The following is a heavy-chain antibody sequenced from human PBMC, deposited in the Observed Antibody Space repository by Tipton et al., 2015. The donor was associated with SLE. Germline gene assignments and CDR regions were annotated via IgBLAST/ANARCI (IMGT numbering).Heavy chain of an antibody. J-gene: IGHJ2*01. Sequence: TLSLTCTVSGYSIRSGYYWGWIRQPPGKGLEWIGRIYHSGGTYYNPSLKSRLTISVDTPKNQSSLKLSSVTAADTAVYYCARSGHIVVVVRGYFDVWGRGPLVTVSS. D-gene: IGHD2-21*01. V-gene: IGHV4-38-2*02. CDR1: GYSIRSGYY. CDR2: IYHSGGT. CDR3: ARSGHIVVVVRGYFDV.